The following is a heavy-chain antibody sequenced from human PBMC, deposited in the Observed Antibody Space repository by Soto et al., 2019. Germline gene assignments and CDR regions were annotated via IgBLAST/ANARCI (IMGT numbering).Heavy chain of an antibody. D-gene: IGHD2-8*01. J-gene: IGHJ5*02. CDR2: ISSSSSTI. V-gene: IGHV3-48*01. Sequence: GGSLRLSCAASGFTFSSYSMNWVRQAPGKGLEWVSYISSSSSTIYYADSVKGRFTISRDNAKNSLYLQMNSLRAEDTAVYYCASLMTPTERNIWDFDPWGQGT. CDR3: ASLMTPTERNIWDFDP. CDR1: GFTFSSYS.